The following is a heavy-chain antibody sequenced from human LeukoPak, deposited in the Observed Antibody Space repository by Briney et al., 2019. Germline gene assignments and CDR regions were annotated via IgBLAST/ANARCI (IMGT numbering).Heavy chain of an antibody. V-gene: IGHV3-11*01. D-gene: IGHD3-16*01. Sequence: GGSLRLSRAASGFIFSDYYMSWIRQAPGKELEWVSYISGSGDTIYYAESVRGRFTISRDNAKNSLLLQMNSLRDEDTAVYYCVRDRGGYYYYYMDVWGNGTTVTISS. J-gene: IGHJ6*03. CDR2: ISGSGDTI. CDR3: VRDRGGYYYYYMDV. CDR1: GFIFSDYY.